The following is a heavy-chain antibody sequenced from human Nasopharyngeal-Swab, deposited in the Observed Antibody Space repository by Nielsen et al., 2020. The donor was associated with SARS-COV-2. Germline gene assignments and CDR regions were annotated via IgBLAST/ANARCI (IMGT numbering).Heavy chain of an antibody. J-gene: IGHJ4*02. V-gene: IGHV1-69*10. CDR1: SDTFTNSA. Sequence: SVKVSCKTSSDTFTNSAIIWVRRAPGQGLEWMGGIVPALGLPNYAQKFRGRLTISADRSTTTSYLELSSLRFEDTAIYYCAREGEYGAYDAPDYWGQGTLVTVSS. D-gene: IGHD5-12*01. CDR3: AREGEYGAYDAPDY. CDR2: IVPALGLP.